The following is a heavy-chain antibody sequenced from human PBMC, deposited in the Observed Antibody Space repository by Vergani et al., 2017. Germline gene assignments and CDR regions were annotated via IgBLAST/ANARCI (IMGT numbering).Heavy chain of an antibody. V-gene: IGHV4-38-2*02. CDR2: IYHSGST. CDR1: GHSISSGYY. D-gene: IGHD3-9*01. CDR3: ATLSLYDILTGFHDAFDI. J-gene: IGHJ3*02. Sequence: QVQLQESGPGLVKPSETLSLTCTVSGHSISSGYYWGWIRQPPGKGLEWIGSIYHSGSTYYNPSLKSRVTISVDTSKNQFSLKLSSVTAADTAVYYCATLSLYDILTGFHDAFDIWGQGTMVTVSS.